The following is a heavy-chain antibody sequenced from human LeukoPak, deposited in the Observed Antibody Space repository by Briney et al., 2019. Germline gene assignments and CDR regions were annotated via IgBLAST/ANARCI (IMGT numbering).Heavy chain of an antibody. J-gene: IGHJ6*03. Sequence: PSETLSLTCTVSGGSISSSSYYWGWIRQPPGKGLEWIGTIYYSGTTYYNPSLKSRVTISADTSENHFSLKLSSVTAADTAVYYCARPGHSYYYMDVWGKGTTVTVSS. V-gene: IGHV4-39*02. D-gene: IGHD1-1*01. CDR3: ARPGHSYYYMDV. CDR2: IYYSGTT. CDR1: GGSISSSSYY.